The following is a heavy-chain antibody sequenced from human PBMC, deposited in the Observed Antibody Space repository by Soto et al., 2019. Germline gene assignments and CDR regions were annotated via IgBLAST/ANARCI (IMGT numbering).Heavy chain of an antibody. D-gene: IGHD6-6*01. J-gene: IGHJ6*02. Sequence: SVKVSCKASGGTFSSYAISWVRQAPGQGLEWMGGIIPIFGTANYAQKFQGRVTITADESTSTAYMELRSLRSDDTAVYYCARDHRRYSSSSFHGMDVWGQGTTVTVSS. V-gene: IGHV1-69*13. CDR1: GGTFSSYA. CDR2: IIPIFGTA. CDR3: ARDHRRYSSSSFHGMDV.